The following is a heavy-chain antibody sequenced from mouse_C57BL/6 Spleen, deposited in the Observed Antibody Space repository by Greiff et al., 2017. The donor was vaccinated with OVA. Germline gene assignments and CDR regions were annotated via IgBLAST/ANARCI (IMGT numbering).Heavy chain of an antibody. Sequence: EVKLVESGEGLVKPGGSLKLSCAASGFTFSSYAMSWVRQTPEKRLEWVAYISSGGDYIYYADTVKGRFTISRDNARNTLYLQMSSLKSEDTAMYYCTRDNPSVKGDYAMDYWGQGTSVTVSS. V-gene: IGHV5-9-1*02. CDR3: TRDNPSVKGDYAMDY. CDR2: ISSGGDYI. J-gene: IGHJ4*01. D-gene: IGHD2-5*01. CDR1: GFTFSSYA.